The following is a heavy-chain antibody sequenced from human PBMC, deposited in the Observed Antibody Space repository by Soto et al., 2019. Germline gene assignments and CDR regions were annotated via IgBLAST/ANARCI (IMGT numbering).Heavy chain of an antibody. V-gene: IGHV1-46*01. J-gene: IGHJ4*02. CDR2: INPSGGST. CDR3: ARVFPYDSSGYYFYAFDY. CDR1: GYTFTSYY. Sequence: ASVKVSCKASGYTFTSYYMHWVRQAPGQGLEWMGIINPSGGSTSYAQKFQGRVTMTRDTSTSTVYMELSSLRSEDTAVYYCARVFPYDSSGYYFYAFDYWGQGTLVTVSS. D-gene: IGHD3-22*01.